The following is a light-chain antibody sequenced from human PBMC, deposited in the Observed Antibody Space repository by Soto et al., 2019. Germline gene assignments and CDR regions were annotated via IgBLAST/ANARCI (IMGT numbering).Light chain of an antibody. V-gene: IGKV3-15*01. CDR3: QQYNNWPRT. CDR2: GAS. CDR1: QSVSTN. Sequence: EIVMTQYPATLSVSPGERATLSCWASQSVSTNLAWYQQKAGQAPRLLMYGASSRATGFPARFSGSGSGTEFTLTINSLQSEDFAVYYCQQYNNWPRTFGQGTKVDIK. J-gene: IGKJ1*01.